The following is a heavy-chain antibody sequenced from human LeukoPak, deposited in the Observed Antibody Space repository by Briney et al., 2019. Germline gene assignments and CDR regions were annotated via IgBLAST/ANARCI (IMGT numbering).Heavy chain of an antibody. CDR2: ISSSSSYI. Sequence: RGSLRLSCVASGFTFSSNSMNWVRHAPGKGLEWVSSISSSSSYINYADSVKGRFSLSRDNAKISMYLQMNSRTAEDTAVYYCARGEEYGDLGDFWGQGTLVTVSS. CDR1: GFTFSSNS. V-gene: IGHV3-21*01. J-gene: IGHJ4*02. CDR3: ARGEEYGDLGDF. D-gene: IGHD4-17*01.